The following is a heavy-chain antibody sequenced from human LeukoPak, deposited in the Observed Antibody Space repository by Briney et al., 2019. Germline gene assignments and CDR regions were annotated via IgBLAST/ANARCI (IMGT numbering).Heavy chain of an antibody. Sequence: GESLKISCQGSGXLFTSYWIGWVRQMPGKGLEWMWIIYPGDSDTRYSPSFQGQVTISADKSISTAYLQWSSLKASDTAMYYCARQDSSGGLDPWGQGTLVTVSS. J-gene: IGHJ5*02. V-gene: IGHV5-51*01. D-gene: IGHD6-19*01. CDR1: GXLFTSYW. CDR2: IYPGDSDT. CDR3: ARQDSSGGLDP.